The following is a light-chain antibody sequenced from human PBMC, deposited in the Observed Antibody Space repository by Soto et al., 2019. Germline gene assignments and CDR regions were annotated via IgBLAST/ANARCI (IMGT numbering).Light chain of an antibody. CDR1: QSLLHSNGYNY. CDR3: MQALQTPT. V-gene: IGKV2-28*01. CDR2: LGS. J-gene: IGKJ3*01. Sequence: DIVMAQSPLSLPVTPGEPASLSCRSSQSLLHSNGYNYLDWYLQKPGQSPQLLIYLGSNRASGVPDMFRGSGSGTDFTLKISRVEAEDVGVYYCMQALQTPTFGPGTKVDIK.